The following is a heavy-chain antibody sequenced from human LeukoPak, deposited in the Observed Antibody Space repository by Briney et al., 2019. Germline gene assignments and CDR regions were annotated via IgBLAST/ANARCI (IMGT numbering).Heavy chain of an antibody. CDR2: ISETRSTM. Sequence: GGSLRLSCAASGFTFSSYDMNWVRQAPGKGLEWVAYISETRSTMYYGDSVKGRFTISRDNAKNSLYLQMNSLRAEDTAVYYCAREYIGSDYFDYWGQGTLVTVSS. CDR1: GFTFSSYD. J-gene: IGHJ4*02. CDR3: AREYIGSDYFDY. V-gene: IGHV3-48*03. D-gene: IGHD5-12*01.